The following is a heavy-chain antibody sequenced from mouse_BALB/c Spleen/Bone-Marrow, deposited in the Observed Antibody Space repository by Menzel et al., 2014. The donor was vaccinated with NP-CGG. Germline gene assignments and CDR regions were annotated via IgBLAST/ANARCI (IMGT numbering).Heavy chain of an antibody. J-gene: IGHJ3*01. CDR2: INPSNGGT. Sequence: QVQLKESGAELVKPGASVKLSCKASGYTFTSYYMYWVKQRPGQGLEWIGGINPSNGGTNFNEKFKSKATLTVDKSSSTDYMQLSSLTSEDSAVYYCTRSEPFAYWGQGTLVTVSA. V-gene: IGHV1S81*02. CDR1: GYTFTSYY. CDR3: TRSEPFAY.